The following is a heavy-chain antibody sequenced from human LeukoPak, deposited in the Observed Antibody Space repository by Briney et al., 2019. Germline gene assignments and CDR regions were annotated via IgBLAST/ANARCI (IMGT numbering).Heavy chain of an antibody. J-gene: IGHJ6*04. CDR1: GYTFTSYA. D-gene: IGHD2-2*01. CDR3: ARGGEDCSSTSCYAGYYYGMDV. Sequence: ASVKVSCKASGYTFTSYAMHWVRQAPGQRLEWMGWINAGNGNTKYSQKFQGRVTITRDTSASTAYMELSSLRSEDTAVYYCARGGEDCSSTSCYAGYYYGMDVWGKGTAVTVSS. CDR2: INAGNGNT. V-gene: IGHV1-3*01.